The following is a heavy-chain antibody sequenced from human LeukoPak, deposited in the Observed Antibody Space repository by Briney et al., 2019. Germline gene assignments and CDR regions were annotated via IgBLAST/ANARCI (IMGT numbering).Heavy chain of an antibody. Sequence: PGGSLRLSCAASGFTFSSYAMSWVRQAPGKGLEWVSAISGSGGSTYYADSVKGRFTISRDNAKNSLYLQMNSLRAEDTAVYYCARVDCSSTSCYTGDYYYYYYMDVWGKGTTVTVSS. CDR2: ISGSGGST. D-gene: IGHD2-2*02. V-gene: IGHV3-23*01. J-gene: IGHJ6*03. CDR3: ARVDCSSTSCYTGDYYYYYYMDV. CDR1: GFTFSSYA.